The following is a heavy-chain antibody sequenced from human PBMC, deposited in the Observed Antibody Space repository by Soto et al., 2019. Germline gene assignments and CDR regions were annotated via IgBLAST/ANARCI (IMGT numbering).Heavy chain of an antibody. J-gene: IGHJ6*02. Sequence: SETLSLTCTVSGGSTSTYYWSWIRQPPGKELEWIGYIYYSGSTNYNPSLKSRVTISVDTSKNQFSLKLSSVTAADTAVYYCAWFSGWYKDYYYGMDVWGQGTTVTVS. D-gene: IGHD6-19*01. CDR1: GGSTSTYY. V-gene: IGHV4-59*01. CDR3: AWFSGWYKDYYYGMDV. CDR2: IYYSGST.